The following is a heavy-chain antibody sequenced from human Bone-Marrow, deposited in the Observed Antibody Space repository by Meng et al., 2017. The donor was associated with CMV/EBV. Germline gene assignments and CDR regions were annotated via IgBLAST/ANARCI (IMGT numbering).Heavy chain of an antibody. CDR1: GGSISSSSYY. D-gene: IGHD6-13*01. V-gene: IGHV4-39*01. CDR2: IYYSGST. Sequence: SETLALTCTVSGGSISSSSYYWGWIRQPPGKGLEWIGSIYYSGSTYYNSSLKSRVTISVDTSKNQFSLKLSTVTAADTALFYCARQLGFSNSWYSSPQYFDLWGQGILVTVSS. CDR3: ARQLGFSNSWYSSPQYFDL. J-gene: IGHJ4*02.